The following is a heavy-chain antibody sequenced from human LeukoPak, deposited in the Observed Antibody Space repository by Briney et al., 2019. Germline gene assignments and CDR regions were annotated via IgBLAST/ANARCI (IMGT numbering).Heavy chain of an antibody. CDR1: GYSFASYW. J-gene: IGHJ4*02. CDR2: IHPNDGSS. D-gene: IGHD2/OR15-2a*01. CDR3: ARHNNWAFDY. Sequence: GESLKISCKASGYSFASYWIGWVRQMSGKGLEWMAIIHPNDGSSIYSPSFEGQVTISADKSINTAYLEWSTLKASDTAIYYCARHNNWAFDYWGQGTLVTVSS. V-gene: IGHV5-51*01.